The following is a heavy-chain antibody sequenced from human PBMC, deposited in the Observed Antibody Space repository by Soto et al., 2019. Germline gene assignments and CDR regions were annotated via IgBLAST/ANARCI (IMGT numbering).Heavy chain of an antibody. Sequence: GGSLRLSCAVSGFSFNNYAMNWVRLAPGKGLEWVSSISGGGTGTYSADAVRGRFTISSDKSRNTVYLQMSSLRAEDTAVYYCAKGHYYDNVGNWVANQAFDSWGQGSLVTVSS. CDR2: ISGGGTGT. V-gene: IGHV3-23*01. CDR1: GFSFNNYA. D-gene: IGHD3-22*01. J-gene: IGHJ4*02. CDR3: AKGHYYDNVGNWVANQAFDS.